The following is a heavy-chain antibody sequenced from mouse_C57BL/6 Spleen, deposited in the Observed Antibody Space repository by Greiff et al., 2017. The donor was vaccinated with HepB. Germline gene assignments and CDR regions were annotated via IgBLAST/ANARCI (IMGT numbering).Heavy chain of an antibody. CDR2: IDPETGGT. J-gene: IGHJ2*01. Sequence: QVQLQQSGAELVRPGASVTLSCKASGYTFTDYEMHWVKQTPVHGLEWIGAIDPETGGTAYNQKFKGKAILTADKSSSTAYMELRSLTSEDSAVYYCTRGTTVVATPFDYWGQGTTLTVSS. V-gene: IGHV1-15*01. CDR3: TRGTTVVATPFDY. CDR1: GYTFTDYE. D-gene: IGHD1-1*01.